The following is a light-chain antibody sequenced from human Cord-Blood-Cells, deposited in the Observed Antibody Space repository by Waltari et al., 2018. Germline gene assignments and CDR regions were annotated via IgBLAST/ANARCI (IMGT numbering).Light chain of an antibody. CDR2: DVT. CDR1: SSDVGGYHY. J-gene: IGLJ2*01. CDR3: SSYTSSSTLV. Sequence: QSALTQPASVSGSPGQSITISRTGTSSDVGGYHYVSWYQQHPGKAPKLMIYDVTNRPSGVSNRFSGSKSGNTASLTISGLQAEDEADYYCSSYTSSSTLVFGGGTKLTVL. V-gene: IGLV2-14*01.